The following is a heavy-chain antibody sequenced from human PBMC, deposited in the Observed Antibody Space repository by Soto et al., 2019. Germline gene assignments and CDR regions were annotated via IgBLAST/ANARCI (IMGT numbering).Heavy chain of an antibody. V-gene: IGHV1-69*01. Sequence: QVQLVQSGAEVKKTGSSVKVSCKASGGTFSTKYAMSWVRQAPGEGLEWMGGITPSFGTRDYAQNFQDRVSTNANASTSIDNMEQTSMRSQDTAVYYCATSPGYGGYYVVGGQGTLVTVSS. CDR3: ATSPGYGGYYVV. CDR2: ITPSFGTR. D-gene: IGHD3-10*02. J-gene: IGHJ4*02. CDR1: GGTFSTKYA.